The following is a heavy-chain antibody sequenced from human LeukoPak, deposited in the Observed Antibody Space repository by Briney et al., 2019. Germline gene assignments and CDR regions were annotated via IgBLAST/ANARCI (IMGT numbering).Heavy chain of an antibody. Sequence: TSETLSLTCAVCGGSFSGYYWSWIRQPPGKGLEWIGEINHSGSTNYNPSLKSRVTISVDTSKNQFSLKLSSVTAADTAVYYCARAINCSSTSCAFDYWGQGTLVTVSS. CDR2: INHSGST. J-gene: IGHJ4*02. D-gene: IGHD2-2*01. V-gene: IGHV4-34*01. CDR1: GGSFSGYY. CDR3: ARAINCSSTSCAFDY.